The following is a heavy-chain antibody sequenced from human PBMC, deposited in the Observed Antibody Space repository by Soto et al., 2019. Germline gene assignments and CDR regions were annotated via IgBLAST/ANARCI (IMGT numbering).Heavy chain of an antibody. V-gene: IGHV3-30-3*01. CDR2: ISYDGSKK. D-gene: IGHD6-19*01. CDR3: ARGTAVTSTNSFDMDV. Sequence: PGGSLRLSCATSGFTFSNYAIHGVRQAPVKGLEWVAVISYDGSKKFFADSVKGRFTISRDYSKSTVYLQMNSLRVDDSAAYYCARGTAVTSTNSFDMDVWGQGTTVNVSS. J-gene: IGHJ6*02. CDR1: GFTFSNYA.